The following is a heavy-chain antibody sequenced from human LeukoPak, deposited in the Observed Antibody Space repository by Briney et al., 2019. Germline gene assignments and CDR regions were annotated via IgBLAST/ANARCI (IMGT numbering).Heavy chain of an antibody. V-gene: IGHV4-39*01. Sequence: LRLSCAASGFTFSSYEMSWVRQPPGKGLEWIGSIYYSGSTYYNPSLKSRVTISVDTSKNQFSLKLSSVTAADTAVYYCARRPNRYYYGSGSYPPLNWYFDLWGRGTLVTVSS. CDR3: ARRPNRYYYGSGSYPPLNWYFDL. D-gene: IGHD3-10*01. CDR2: IYYSGST. J-gene: IGHJ2*01. CDR1: GFTFSSYE.